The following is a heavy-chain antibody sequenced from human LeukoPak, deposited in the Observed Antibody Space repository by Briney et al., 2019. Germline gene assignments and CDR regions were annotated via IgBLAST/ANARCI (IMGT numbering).Heavy chain of an antibody. CDR2: ISSSSSYI. CDR1: GFTFSSYS. D-gene: IGHD6-13*01. CDR3: ARDGSSWYYYYYYMDV. V-gene: IGHV3-21*01. Sequence: GESLKISCAASGFTFSSYSMNWVRQAPGKGLEWVSSISSSSSYIYYADSVKGRFTISRDNAKNSLYLQMNSLRAEDTAVYYCARDGSSWYYYYYYMDVWGKGTTVTVSS. J-gene: IGHJ6*03.